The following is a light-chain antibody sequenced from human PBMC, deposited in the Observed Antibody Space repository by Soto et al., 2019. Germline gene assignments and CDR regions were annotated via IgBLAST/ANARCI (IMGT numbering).Light chain of an antibody. V-gene: IGLV2-14*01. J-gene: IGLJ3*02. CDR3: SSYTTSSTWV. Sequence: QSALTQPASVSGSPGQSITISCTGTSSDVGAYNYVSWYQHHPGRAPKLMIYEVTNRPSGVSNRFSGSKSGNTASLTISGLQAEDEADYYCSSYTTSSTWVFGTGTKLTVL. CDR2: EVT. CDR1: SSDVGAYNY.